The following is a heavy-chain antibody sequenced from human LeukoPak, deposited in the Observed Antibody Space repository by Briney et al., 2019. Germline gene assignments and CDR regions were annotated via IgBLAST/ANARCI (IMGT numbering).Heavy chain of an antibody. V-gene: IGHV3-23*01. CDR3: ARAPSGVVARSPDY. CDR2: ISGGGVTT. Sequence: TGGSLRLSCVGSGFTSIAYALTWARQAPGKGLEWVSGISGGGVTTYYADSVKGRFTISRDNSKNTLYLQMNSLRAEDTAVYYCARAPSGVVARSPDYWGQGTLVTVSS. D-gene: IGHD5-12*01. J-gene: IGHJ4*02. CDR1: GFTSIAYA.